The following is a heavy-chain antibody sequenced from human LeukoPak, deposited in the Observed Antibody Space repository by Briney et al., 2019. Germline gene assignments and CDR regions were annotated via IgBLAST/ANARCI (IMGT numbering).Heavy chain of an antibody. V-gene: IGHV1-2*02. CDR2: INPNSGGT. J-gene: IGHJ4*02. Sequence: ASVKVSCKASGYTFTGYYMHWVRQAPGQGLEWMGWINPNSGGTNYAQKFQGRVTMTRDTSISTAYMELSRLRSDDTAVYYCASRQQWLVSFHDYWGQGTLVTVSS. D-gene: IGHD6-19*01. CDR3: ASRQQWLVSFHDY. CDR1: GYTFTGYY.